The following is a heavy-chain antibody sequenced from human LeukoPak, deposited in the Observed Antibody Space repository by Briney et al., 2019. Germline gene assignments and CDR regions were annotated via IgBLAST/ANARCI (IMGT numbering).Heavy chain of an antibody. CDR3: AVGRRDGYNFPFDY. D-gene: IGHD5-24*01. Sequence: RPGGSLRFSCVAPGQTLSSHDLHWFRKSTRKGLNWVSAIGTADDTYYSASVKGRFTISRDIGKNSFYLQMNRLSAGDTALYHCAVGRRDGYNFPFDYWGQGTLVTVSS. CDR2: IGTADDT. J-gene: IGHJ4*02. V-gene: IGHV3-13*01. CDR1: GQTLSSHD.